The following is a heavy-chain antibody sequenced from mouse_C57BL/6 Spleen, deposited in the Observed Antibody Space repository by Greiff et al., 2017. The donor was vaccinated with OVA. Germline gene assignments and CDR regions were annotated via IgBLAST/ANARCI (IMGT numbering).Heavy chain of an antibody. V-gene: IGHV1-80*01. D-gene: IGHD6-1*01. CDR2: IYPGDGDT. J-gene: IGHJ2*01. CDR3: ARFAAGGAPLFDD. Sequence: VQGVESGAELVKPGASVKISCKASGYAFSSYWMNWVKQRPGKGLEWIGQIYPGDGDTNYNGKFKGKATLTADKSSSTAYMQLSSLTSEDSAVYFGARFAAGGAPLFDDWGQGTTLTVSS. CDR1: GYAFSSYW.